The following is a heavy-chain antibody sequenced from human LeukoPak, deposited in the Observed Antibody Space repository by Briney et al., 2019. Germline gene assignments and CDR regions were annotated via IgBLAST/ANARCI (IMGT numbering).Heavy chain of an antibody. CDR1: GFTFSNYW. CDR2: IKLDGSEK. J-gene: IGHJ3*02. CDR3: VRGGATFDI. D-gene: IGHD1-26*01. V-gene: IGHV3-7*01. Sequence: GGSLRLSCAASGFTFSNYWMSWVRQAPGKGLEWVANIKLDGSEKYYVDSVKGRFTISRDNAKNSLYLQMNSLRAEDTAAYYCVRGGATFDIWGQGTIITVSS.